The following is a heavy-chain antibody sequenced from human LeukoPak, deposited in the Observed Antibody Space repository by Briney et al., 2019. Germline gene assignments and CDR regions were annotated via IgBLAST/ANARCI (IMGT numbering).Heavy chain of an antibody. CDR1: GDSVSSNSAA. Sequence: SETLSLTCAISGDSVSSNSAAWDWIRQSPGKGLEWLGRTYYSSKWYNDYAVSVNSRITINPDTSKDQFSLQLNSVTPEDTAVYYCARATGGSGSYYNAVFDYWRQGTLVTVSS. J-gene: IGHJ4*02. CDR3: ARATGGSGSYYNAVFDY. V-gene: IGHV6-1*01. D-gene: IGHD3-10*01. CDR2: TYYSSKWYN.